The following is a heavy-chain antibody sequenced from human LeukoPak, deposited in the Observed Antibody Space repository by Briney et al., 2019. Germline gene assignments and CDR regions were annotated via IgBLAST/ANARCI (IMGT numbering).Heavy chain of an antibody. V-gene: IGHV4-30-2*01. CDR3: ARYLQPYYDSSGYYATFDY. CDR1: GGSISSGGYY. J-gene: IGHJ4*02. D-gene: IGHD3-22*01. CDR2: IYHSGST. Sequence: SETLSLTCTVSGGSISSGGYYWSWIRQPPGKGLERIGYIYHSGSTYYNPSLKSRVTISVDRSKNQFSLKLSSVTAADTAVYYCARYLQPYYDSSGYYATFDYWGQGTLVTVSS.